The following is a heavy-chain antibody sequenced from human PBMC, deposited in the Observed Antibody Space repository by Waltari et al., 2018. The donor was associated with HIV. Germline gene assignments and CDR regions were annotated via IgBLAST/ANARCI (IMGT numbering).Heavy chain of an antibody. CDR1: NMSLTGHY. Sequence: QVHLQQWASGLVTPSETLSVTCAVSNMSLTGHYWTWFRQPPGKGPEWIGEITYDGEIDYNPSLRGRLTISLNRAKNQFSLRLKSTTAADTAVYFCARHTGTYFDPWGQGSLVVVTS. D-gene: IGHD3-16*01. V-gene: IGHV4-34*01. J-gene: IGHJ5*02. CDR3: ARHTGTYFDP. CDR2: ITYDGEI.